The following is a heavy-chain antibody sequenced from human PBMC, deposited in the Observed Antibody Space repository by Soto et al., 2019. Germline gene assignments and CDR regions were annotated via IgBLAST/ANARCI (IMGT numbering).Heavy chain of an antibody. CDR1: GYTFTSYG. CDR2: ISAYNGNT. CDR3: ARSLVPIDSGDY. V-gene: IGHV1-18*01. D-gene: IGHD6-6*01. J-gene: IGHJ4*02. Sequence: ASVKVSCKASGYTFTSYGISWVRQTPGQGLEWMGWISAYNGNTNYAQKLQGRVTMTTDTSTSTAYMELRSLRSDDTAVYYCARSLVPIDSGDYWGQGTLVTVSS.